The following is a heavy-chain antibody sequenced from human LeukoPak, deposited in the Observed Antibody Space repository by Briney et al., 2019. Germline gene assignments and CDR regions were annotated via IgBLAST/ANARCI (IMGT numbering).Heavy chain of an antibody. J-gene: IGHJ4*02. V-gene: IGHV1-18*01. CDR1: GYTFSSYD. CDR2: ISPHNGNT. Sequence: VASVKVSCKTSGYTFSSYDYGIGWVRQAPGQGLEWMAWISPHNGNTNYAQKLQGRVTMTTDTSTSTAYMELRSLRSDDTAVYYCARAPLYGSCEYLGQGTLVTVSS. D-gene: IGHD6-6*01. CDR3: ARAPLYGSCEY.